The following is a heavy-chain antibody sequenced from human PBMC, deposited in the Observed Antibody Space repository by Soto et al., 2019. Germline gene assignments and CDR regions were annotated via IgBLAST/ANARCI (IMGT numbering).Heavy chain of an antibody. V-gene: IGHV4-30-4*01. J-gene: IGHJ4*02. D-gene: IGHD5-18*01. CDR3: ARGRGVRQLWYPFGY. CDR2: IYYSGST. CDR1: GGSISSGDYY. Sequence: SETLSLTCTVSGGSISSGDYYWSWIRQPPGKGLEWIGYIYYSGSTYYNPSLKSRVTISVDTSKNQFSLKLSSVTAADTAVYYCARGRGVRQLWYPFGYWGQGTLVTVSS.